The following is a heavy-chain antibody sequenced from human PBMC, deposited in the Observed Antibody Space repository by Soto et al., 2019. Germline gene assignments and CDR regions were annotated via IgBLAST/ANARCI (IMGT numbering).Heavy chain of an antibody. J-gene: IGHJ4*02. CDR3: AKDFSDWGSYRYPFDY. D-gene: IGHD3-16*02. CDR2: ISGSGGST. Sequence: PGGSLRLSCAASGFTFSSYAMSWVRQAPGKGLEWVSAISGSGGSTYYADSVKGRFTISRDNSKNTLYLQMNSLRAEDTAVYYFAKDFSDWGSYRYPFDYWGQGTLVTVSS. V-gene: IGHV3-23*01. CDR1: GFTFSSYA.